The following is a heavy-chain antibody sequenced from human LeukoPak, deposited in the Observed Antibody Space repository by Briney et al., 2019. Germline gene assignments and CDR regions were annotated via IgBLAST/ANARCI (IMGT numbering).Heavy chain of an antibody. CDR3: ASGSSGYPPY. D-gene: IGHD3-22*01. CDR2: IWYDGSNK. CDR1: GFTFSSYG. V-gene: IGHV3-33*08. J-gene: IGHJ4*02. Sequence: GGSLRLSCSASGFTFSSYGMHWVRQAPGKGLEWVAVIWYDGSNKYYADSVKGRFTISRDNSKNTLYLQMNSLRAEDTAVYYCASGSSGYPPYWGQGTLVTVSS.